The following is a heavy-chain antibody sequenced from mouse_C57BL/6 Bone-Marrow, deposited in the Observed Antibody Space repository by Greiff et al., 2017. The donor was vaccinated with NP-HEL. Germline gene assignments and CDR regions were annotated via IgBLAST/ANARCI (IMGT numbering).Heavy chain of an antibody. CDR3: ARSPDYYGSSMYYFDY. D-gene: IGHD1-1*01. J-gene: IGHJ3*01. CDR2: IHPNSGST. CDR1: GYTFTSYW. Sequence: VQLQQPGAELVKPGASVKLSCKASGYTFTSYWMHWVKQRPGQGLEWIGMIHPNSGSTNYNEKFKSKATLTVDKSSSTAYMQLSSLTSEDSAVYYCARSPDYYGSSMYYFDYWGQGTLVTVSA. V-gene: IGHV1-64*01.